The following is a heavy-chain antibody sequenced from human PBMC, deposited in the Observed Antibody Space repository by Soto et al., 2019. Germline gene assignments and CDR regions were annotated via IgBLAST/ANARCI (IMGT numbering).Heavy chain of an antibody. Sequence: QVQLVESGGGVVQPGRSLRLSCAASGFTFSSYAMHWVRQAPGKGLEWVAVISYDGSNKYYADSVKGRFTISRDNSKNTLYLQMNSLRAEDTAVYYCAREQIKGRLDWGQGTLVTVSS. CDR2: ISYDGSNK. V-gene: IGHV3-30-3*01. CDR3: AREQIKGRLD. J-gene: IGHJ4*02. CDR1: GFTFSSYA.